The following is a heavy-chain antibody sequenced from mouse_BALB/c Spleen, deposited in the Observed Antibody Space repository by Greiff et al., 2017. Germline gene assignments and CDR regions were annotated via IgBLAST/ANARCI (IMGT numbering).Heavy chain of an antibody. CDR2: ISNGGGST. D-gene: IGHD2-14*01. Sequence: EVQLVESGGGLVQPGGSLKLSCAASGFTFSSYTMSWVRQTPEKRLEWVAYISNGGGSTYYPDTVKGRFTISRDNAKNTLYLQMSSLKSEDTAMYYCARHEVRGPYFDYWGQGTTLTVAS. V-gene: IGHV5-12-2*01. CDR3: ARHEVRGPYFDY. CDR1: GFTFSSYT. J-gene: IGHJ2*01.